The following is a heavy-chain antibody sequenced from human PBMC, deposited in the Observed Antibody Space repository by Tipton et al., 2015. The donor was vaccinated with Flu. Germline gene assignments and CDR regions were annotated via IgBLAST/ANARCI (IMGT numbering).Heavy chain of an antibody. Sequence: SLRLSCAASGFTFSSYGMHWVRQAPGKGLEWVAVIWHDGSTKYHADSVKGRFTISRDNSKKTLYLQMNSLRADDTAVYFCARDTFFGVVIEPNGMDVWGQGTTVTVSS. CDR2: IWHDGSTK. V-gene: IGHV3-33*01. D-gene: IGHD3-3*01. CDR3: ARDTFFGVVIEPNGMDV. CDR1: GFTFSSYG. J-gene: IGHJ6*02.